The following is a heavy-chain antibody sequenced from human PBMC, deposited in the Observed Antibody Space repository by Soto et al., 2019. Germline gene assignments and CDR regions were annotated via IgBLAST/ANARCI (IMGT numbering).Heavy chain of an antibody. D-gene: IGHD5-12*01. V-gene: IGHV3-23*01. CDR2: ISGSGGST. J-gene: IGHJ4*02. CDR3: ANGGYDYVRPYYFDY. CDR1: GFTFSSYA. Sequence: GGSLRLSCAASGFTFSSYAMSWVRQAPGKGLEWVSAISGSGGSTYYADSVKGRFTISRDNSKNTLYLQMNSLRAEDTAVYYCANGGYDYVRPYYFDYWGQGTLVTVSS.